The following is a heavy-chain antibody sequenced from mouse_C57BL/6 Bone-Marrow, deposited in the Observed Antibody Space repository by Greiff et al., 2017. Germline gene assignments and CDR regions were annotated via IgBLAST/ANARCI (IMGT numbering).Heavy chain of an antibody. CDR1: GYTFTGYW. CDR3: ARSRYDYDAARVYYAMDY. CDR2: ILPGSGST. Sequence: QVQLQQSGAELMKPGASVKLSCKATGYTFTGYWIEWVKHRPGHGLEWIGEILPGSGSTNYNEKFKGKATFTADTSSNTAYMQLSSLTTEDSAIYYCARSRYDYDAARVYYAMDYWGQGTSVTVSS. V-gene: IGHV1-9*01. J-gene: IGHJ4*01. D-gene: IGHD2-4*01.